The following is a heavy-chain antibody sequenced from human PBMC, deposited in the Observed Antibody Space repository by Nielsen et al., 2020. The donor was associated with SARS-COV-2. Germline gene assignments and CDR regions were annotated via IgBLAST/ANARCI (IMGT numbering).Heavy chain of an antibody. D-gene: IGHD3-16*02. CDR1: GGSFSGYY. Sequence: SETLSLTCAVYGGSFSGYYWSWIRQPPGKGLEWIGEINHSGSTNYNPSLKSRVTISVDTSKNQFSLKLSSVTAADTAVYYCARTWGDYVWGGYRTYGMDVWGQGTTVTVSS. J-gene: IGHJ6*02. V-gene: IGHV4-34*01. CDR3: ARTWGDYVWGGYRTYGMDV. CDR2: INHSGST.